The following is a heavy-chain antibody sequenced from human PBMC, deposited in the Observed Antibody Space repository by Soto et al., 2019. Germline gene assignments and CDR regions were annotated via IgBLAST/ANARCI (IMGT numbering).Heavy chain of an antibody. CDR3: ARDEYGPGYYYYGMDV. V-gene: IGHV3-53*01. CDR2: IYSGGST. J-gene: IGHJ6*02. Sequence: GGSLRLSCAASGFTVSSNYMSWVRQAPGKGLEWVSVIYSGGSTYYADSVKGRFTISRDNSKNTLYLQMNSLRAEDTAVYYCARDEYGPGYYYYGMDVWGQGTTVTVSS. CDR1: GFTVSSNY. D-gene: IGHD4-17*01.